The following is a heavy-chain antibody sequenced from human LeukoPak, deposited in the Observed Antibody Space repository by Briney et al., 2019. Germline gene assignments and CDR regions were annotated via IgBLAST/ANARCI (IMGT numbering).Heavy chain of an antibody. CDR1: GFTVSSNY. Sequence: GGSLRLSCAASGFTVSSNYMSWVRQAPGKGLEWVSVIYSGGSTYYADSVKGRFTISRDNSKNTVYLQMNSLRAEDTAVYYCVKSPWYHGSGSYSGTIHWGQGTLVTVSS. CDR2: IYSGGST. J-gene: IGHJ4*02. D-gene: IGHD3-10*01. V-gene: IGHV3-53*01. CDR3: VKSPWYHGSGSYSGTIH.